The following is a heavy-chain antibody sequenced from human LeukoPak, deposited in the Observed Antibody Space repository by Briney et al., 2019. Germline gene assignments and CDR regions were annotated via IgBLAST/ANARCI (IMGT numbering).Heavy chain of an antibody. D-gene: IGHD6-19*01. V-gene: IGHV3-33*01. J-gene: IGHJ4*02. CDR2: IWYDGSNK. CDR1: GFTFSSYG. Sequence: GSLRLPFAASGFTFSSYGMHWVRQAPGKGLEWVAGIWYDGSNKYYADSVKGRFTISRDNSKNTLYLQMNSLRAEDTAVYYCARDMYSSGWYGFDYWGQGTLVTVSS. CDR3: ARDMYSSGWYGFDY.